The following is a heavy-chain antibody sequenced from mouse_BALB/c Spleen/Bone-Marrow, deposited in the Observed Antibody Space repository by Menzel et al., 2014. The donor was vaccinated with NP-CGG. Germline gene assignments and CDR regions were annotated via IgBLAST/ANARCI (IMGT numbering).Heavy chain of an antibody. V-gene: IGHV1S56*01. D-gene: IGHD2-4*01. CDR2: IFPGDGST. J-gene: IGHJ3*01. CDR1: GYTFTSYD. CDR3: ARRVYYDYDGGAWFAY. Sequence: QVQLQQPGAELVKPGAPVKLSCKASGYTFTSYDINWVRQRPEQGLEWIGWIFPGDGSTKYNEKFKGKATLTTDKSSSTAYMQLSRLTSEDSAVYFCARRVYYDYDGGAWFAYWGQGTLVTVSA.